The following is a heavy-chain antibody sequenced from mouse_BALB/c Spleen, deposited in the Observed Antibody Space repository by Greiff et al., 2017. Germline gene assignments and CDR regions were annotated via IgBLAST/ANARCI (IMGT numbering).Heavy chain of an antibody. CDR3: ARGPDEDAMDY. V-gene: IGHV5-6-5*01. Sequence: EVNVVESGGGLVKPGGSLKLSCAASGFTFSSYAMSWVRQTPEKRLEWVASISSGGSTYYPDSVKGRFTISRDNARNILYLQMSSLRSEDTAMYYCARGPDEDAMDYWGQGTSVTVSS. CDR1: GFTFSSYA. CDR2: ISSGGST. J-gene: IGHJ4*01.